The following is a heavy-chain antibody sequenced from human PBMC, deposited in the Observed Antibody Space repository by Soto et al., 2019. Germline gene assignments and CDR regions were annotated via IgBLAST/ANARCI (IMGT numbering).Heavy chain of an antibody. CDR3: TTRGDFWSGYSPNYYYGMDV. D-gene: IGHD3-3*01. CDR2: IKSKTDGGTT. V-gene: IGHV3-15*07. CDR1: GFTFSNAW. J-gene: IGHJ6*02. Sequence: PGGSLRLSCAASGFTFSNAWMNWVRQAPGKGLEWVGRIKSKTDGGTTDYAAPVKGRFTISRDDSKNTLYLQMNSLKTEDTAVYYCTTRGDFWSGYSPNYYYGMDVWGQGTTVTVSS.